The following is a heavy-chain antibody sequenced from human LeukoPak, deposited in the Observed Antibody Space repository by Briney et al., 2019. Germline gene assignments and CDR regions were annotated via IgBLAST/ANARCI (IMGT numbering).Heavy chain of an antibody. V-gene: IGHV1-18*04. CDR1: GYTFTIYG. Sequence: ASVKVSCEASGYTFTIYGISWVRQAPGQGLGWMGWISAYNGNTNYAQKLQGRVTMTTDTSTSTAYMELRSLRSDDTAVYYCARDRGYSYGLYFDYWGQGTLVTVSS. D-gene: IGHD5-18*01. CDR2: ISAYNGNT. J-gene: IGHJ4*02. CDR3: ARDRGYSYGLYFDY.